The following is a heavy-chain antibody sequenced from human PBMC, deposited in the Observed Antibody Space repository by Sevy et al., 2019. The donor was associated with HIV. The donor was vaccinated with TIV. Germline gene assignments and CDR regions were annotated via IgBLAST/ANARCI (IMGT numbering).Heavy chain of an antibody. V-gene: IGHV1-69*13. J-gene: IGHJ4*01. CDR1: GGTVSIYA. CDR2: ITPMSGTS. Sequence: ASVKVSCKASGGTVSIYAVSWVRQAPGHGLEWMGGITPMSGTSRNTQKFQGRVVFSADESTGTVYMEVTSLTFEDTAVYYCARGNVGRDGYNLDFWGHGTLVTVS. CDR3: ARGNVGRDGYNLDF. D-gene: IGHD5-12*01.